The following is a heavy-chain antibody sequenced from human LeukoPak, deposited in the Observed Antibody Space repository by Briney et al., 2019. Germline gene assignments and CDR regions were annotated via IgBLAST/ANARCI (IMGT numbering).Heavy chain of an antibody. D-gene: IGHD6-19*01. Sequence: GGSLRLSCAASGFTFTNDFMTWVRQAPGKGLEWVANMRVDGSDIHYVDSVKGRFTISSDNARNSLYLQMNTLRAEDTAVYYCARGRGWTYDSWGRGTLVTVSS. V-gene: IGHV3-7*04. CDR3: ARGRGWTYDS. CDR2: MRVDGSDI. CDR1: GFTFTNDF. J-gene: IGHJ4*02.